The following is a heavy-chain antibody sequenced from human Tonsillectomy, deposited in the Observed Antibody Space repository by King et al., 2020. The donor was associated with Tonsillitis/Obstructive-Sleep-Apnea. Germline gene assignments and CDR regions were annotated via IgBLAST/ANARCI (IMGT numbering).Heavy chain of an antibody. J-gene: IGHJ4*02. D-gene: IGHD2-8*01. V-gene: IGHV1-3*01. CDR1: GYTFSSYA. CDR3: ARESPNAGGDY. Sequence: VQLVQSGAEVKKPGASVKLSCKASGYTFSSYAMHWVRQAPGQRPEWMGWINAANGYTEYSQKFQGRVTMTSDTSANTAFMELGSLTSGDTAVYYCARESPNAGGDYLGQGTLVTVSS. CDR2: INAANGYT.